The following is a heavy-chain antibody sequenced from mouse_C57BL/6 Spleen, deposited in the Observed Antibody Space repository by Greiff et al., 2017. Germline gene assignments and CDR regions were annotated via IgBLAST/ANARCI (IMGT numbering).Heavy chain of an antibody. CDR1: GYTFTDYN. Sequence: EVKLVESGPELVKPGASVKMSCKASGYTFTDYNMHWVKQSHGKSLEWIGYINPNNGGTSYNQKFKGKAILTVNKSSSTAYMELRSLTSEDSAVYYCARPLYWYFDVWGTGTTVTVSS. J-gene: IGHJ1*03. V-gene: IGHV1-22*01. CDR2: INPNNGGT. CDR3: ARPLYWYFDV.